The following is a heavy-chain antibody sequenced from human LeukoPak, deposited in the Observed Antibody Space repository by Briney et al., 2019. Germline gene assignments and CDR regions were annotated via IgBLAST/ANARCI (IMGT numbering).Heavy chain of an antibody. CDR3: ARHVAGQWPRGYFDY. CDR2: IYYSGST. Sequence: PETLSLTCTVSGGSISSSSYYWGWIRQPPGKGLEWIGSIYYSGSTYYNPSLKSRVTISVDTSKNQFSLKLSSVTAADTAVYYCARHVAGQWPRGYFDYWGQGTLVTVSS. J-gene: IGHJ4*02. CDR1: GGSISSSSYY. D-gene: IGHD6-19*01. V-gene: IGHV4-39*01.